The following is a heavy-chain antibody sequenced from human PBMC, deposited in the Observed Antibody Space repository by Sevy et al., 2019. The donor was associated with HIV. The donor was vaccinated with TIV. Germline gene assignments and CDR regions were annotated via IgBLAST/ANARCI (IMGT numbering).Heavy chain of an antibody. CDR3: TRDGGGDYFDY. Sequence: GGSLRLSCAASGFTFRRYAMHWVRQAPGQGLESVAVISYDGGKTYHADSVKGRLTISRDNSGNTLYLQMNSLRAEDTAVYYCTRDGGGDYFDYWGLGTLVTVSS. V-gene: IGHV3-30*04. CDR1: GFTFRRYA. J-gene: IGHJ4*02. CDR2: ISYDGGKT. D-gene: IGHD2-15*01.